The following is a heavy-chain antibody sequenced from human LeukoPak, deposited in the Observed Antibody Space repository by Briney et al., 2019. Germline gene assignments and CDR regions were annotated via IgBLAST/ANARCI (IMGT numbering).Heavy chain of an antibody. Sequence: SETLSLTCTVSGYSISSGYYWGWIRQAPGKGLEYIGSTHHRGTKYYNPSLKSRFTISVDTSKNQFSLKLSSVTAADTAVYYCARDEGGIAVYWGQGTLVTVSS. D-gene: IGHD6-19*01. CDR2: THHRGTK. J-gene: IGHJ4*02. CDR1: GYSISSGYY. V-gene: IGHV4-38-2*02. CDR3: ARDEGGIAVY.